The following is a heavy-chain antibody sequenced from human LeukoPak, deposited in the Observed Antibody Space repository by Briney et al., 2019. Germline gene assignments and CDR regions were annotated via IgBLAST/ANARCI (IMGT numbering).Heavy chain of an antibody. CDR3: TRDSQGSGIYSVDY. CDR1: GFSVTSNH. J-gene: IGHJ4*02. V-gene: IGHV3-7*05. CDR2: IKRDGSKI. D-gene: IGHD3-10*01. Sequence: GGSLRLSCAASGFSVTSNHMSWVRQAPGKGLEWVANIKRDGSKIYYVDSVKGRFTISRDNAKNSLYLQMNSLRAEDTAVYYCTRDSQGSGIYSVDYWGQGTLVTVSS.